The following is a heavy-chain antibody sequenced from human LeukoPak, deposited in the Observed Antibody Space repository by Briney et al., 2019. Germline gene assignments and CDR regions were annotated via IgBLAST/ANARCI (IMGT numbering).Heavy chain of an antibody. D-gene: IGHD6-13*01. CDR1: GLTFSGSW. CDR3: ARLKRAAGANPLDY. J-gene: IGHJ4*02. CDR2: INHVGTET. V-gene: IGHV3-7*03. Sequence: GGSLRLSCVGPGLTFSGSWMTWLRQAPGKGLEWVASINHVGTETFYVDSVKGRFTISRHNSENTVYLQMNSLRTEDTAVYHCARLKRAAGANPLDYWGQGTLVTVSS.